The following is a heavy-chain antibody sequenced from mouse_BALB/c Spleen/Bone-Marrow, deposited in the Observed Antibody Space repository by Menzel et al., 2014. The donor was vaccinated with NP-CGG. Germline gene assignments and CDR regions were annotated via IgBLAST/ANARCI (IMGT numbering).Heavy chain of an antibody. V-gene: IGHV5-6-2*01. J-gene: IGHJ4*01. CDR2: IYTNDGST. CDR3: ARRAFYALDY. CDR1: GFTFSTYY. Sequence: EVQVVESGGGLVKVGESLKLSCAASGFTFSTYYMSWVRQTPEKRLELVAAIYTNDGSTYYPDTVKGRFAISRDNAKNTLYLQMSSLKSEDTALYYCARRAFYALDYWGQGTSVTVSS.